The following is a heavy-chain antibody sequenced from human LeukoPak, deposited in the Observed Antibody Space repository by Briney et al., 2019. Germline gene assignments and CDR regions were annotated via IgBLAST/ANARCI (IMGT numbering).Heavy chain of an antibody. Sequence: GASVKASCKVSGYTLTELSMHWVRRAPGKGLEWMGGFDPEDGETIYAQKFQGRVTMTEDTSTDTAYMELSSLRSEDTAVYYCATDPDDYGDYEVAYWGQGTLVTVSS. V-gene: IGHV1-24*01. CDR1: GYTLTELS. CDR3: ATDPDDYGDYEVAY. CDR2: FDPEDGET. J-gene: IGHJ4*02. D-gene: IGHD4-17*01.